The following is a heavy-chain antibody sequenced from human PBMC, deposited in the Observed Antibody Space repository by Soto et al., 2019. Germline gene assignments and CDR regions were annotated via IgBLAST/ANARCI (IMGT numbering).Heavy chain of an antibody. CDR1: GYTFTSYG. V-gene: IGHV1-18*03. J-gene: IGHJ5*02. CDR2: IDAYNGNK. CDR3: LRSSLVPARFDP. Sequence: ASVKDSCKASGYTFTSYGLSWVRQAPGQGLEWMGWIDAYNGNKNYAQQLLGRVTMTTDISTCTAYMELGGPRSDDMAGDYCLRSSLVPARFDPWGQGTLVTVSS. D-gene: IGHD2-2*01.